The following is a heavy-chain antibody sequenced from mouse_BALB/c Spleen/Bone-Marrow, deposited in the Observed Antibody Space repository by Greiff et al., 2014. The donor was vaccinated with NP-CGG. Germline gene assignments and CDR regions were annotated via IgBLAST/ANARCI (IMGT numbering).Heavy chain of an antibody. D-gene: IGHD4-1*01. CDR2: INPGSGGT. CDR3: AKCLTGTSARDY. V-gene: IGHV1-54*01. J-gene: IGHJ4*01. CDR1: GYAFTNYL. Sequence: LVESGAELVRPGTSVKVSCKASGYAFTNYLIEWVKQRPGQGLEWIGVINPGSGGTNYNEKFKAKATLTADKSSSTAYMQLSSLTSDDSAVYFCAKCLTGTSARDYWGQGTSVTVSS.